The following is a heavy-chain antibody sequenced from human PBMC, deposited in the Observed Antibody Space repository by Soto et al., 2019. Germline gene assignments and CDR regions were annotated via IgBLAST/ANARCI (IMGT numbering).Heavy chain of an antibody. CDR3: ARAPYYDARFDP. CDR2: IKQDGSEI. CDR1: GFTFSNYW. V-gene: IGHV3-7*03. D-gene: IGHD3-16*01. Sequence: PGGSLRLSCAASGFTFSNYWMNWVRQAPGKGLEWVANIKQDGSEIYYMNSVKGRFTISRDNTKSSLYLQMNSLTAEDTAIYYCARAPYYDARFDPWGQGTLVTVSS. J-gene: IGHJ5*02.